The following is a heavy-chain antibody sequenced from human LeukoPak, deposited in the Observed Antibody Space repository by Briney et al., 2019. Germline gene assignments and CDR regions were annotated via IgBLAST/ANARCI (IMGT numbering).Heavy chain of an antibody. Sequence: SETLSLTCAVYGGSFSGYYWSWIRQPPGKGLEWIGEIKHSGSTNYNPSLKSRVTISVDTSKNQFSLKLSSVTAADTAVYYCARGGPIMVRGVTGFDPWGQGTLVTVSS. CDR3: ARGGPIMVRGVTGFDP. CDR1: GGSFSGYY. CDR2: IKHSGST. J-gene: IGHJ5*02. V-gene: IGHV4-34*01. D-gene: IGHD3-10*01.